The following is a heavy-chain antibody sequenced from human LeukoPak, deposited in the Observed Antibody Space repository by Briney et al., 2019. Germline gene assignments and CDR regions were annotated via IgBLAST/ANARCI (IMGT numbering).Heavy chain of an antibody. CDR3: ARDDCSSISCYHNWFDP. J-gene: IGHJ5*02. D-gene: IGHD2-2*01. CDR1: GVTFSSYW. V-gene: IGHV3-7*01. Sequence: PGGSLRLSCAASGVTFSSYWMSWVRQAPGKGLEWEANLKQDGSEKYYVDSVKGRFTISRDNAKNTLYLQMNSLRAEDTAVYYCARDDCSSISCYHNWFDPWGQGTLVTVSS. CDR2: LKQDGSEK.